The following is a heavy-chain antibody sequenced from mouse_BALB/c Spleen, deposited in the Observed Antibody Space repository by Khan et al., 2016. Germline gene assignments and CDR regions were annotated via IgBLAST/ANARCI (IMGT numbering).Heavy chain of an antibody. J-gene: IGHJ4*01. V-gene: IGHV5-6-3*01. D-gene: IGHD1-1*01. CDR1: GFTFSSYG. CDR2: INSNGGST. Sequence: EVELVESGGGLVQPGGSLKLSCAASGFTFSSYGMSWVRQTPDKRLELVATINSNGGSTYYPDLVKGRFTISSDTAKNTLYLQMSSLKSEDTAMYYCARTFARVVAAEDYGGQGTAVTVSS. CDR3: ARTFARVVAAEDY.